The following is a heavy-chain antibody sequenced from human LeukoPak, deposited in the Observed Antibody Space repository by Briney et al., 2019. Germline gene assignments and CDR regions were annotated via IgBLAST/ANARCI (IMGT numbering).Heavy chain of an antibody. J-gene: IGHJ5*02. V-gene: IGHV1-18*01. CDR3: ARVRLLYYYGSGSGGDWFDP. Sequence: GASVKVSCKASGYTFTSYDINWVRQATGQGLEWMGWMNPSSGSTNYAQKLQGRVTMTTDTSTSTAYMELRSLRSDDTAVYYGARVRLLYYYGSGSGGDWFDPWGQGTLVTVSS. CDR2: MNPSSGST. CDR1: GYTFTSYD. D-gene: IGHD3-10*01.